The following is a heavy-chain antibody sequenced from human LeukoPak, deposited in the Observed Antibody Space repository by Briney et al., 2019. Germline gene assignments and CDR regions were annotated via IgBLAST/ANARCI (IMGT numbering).Heavy chain of an antibody. Sequence: PGGSLRLSCAASGFTFSSYWMSWVRQAPGKGLEWVANIKQDGSEKYYVDSVKGRFTISRDNAKNSLYLQMNSLRAEDTAVYYCARDQGPHTPPAWFDPWGQGTLVTVSS. V-gene: IGHV3-7*01. D-gene: IGHD2-15*01. CDR2: IKQDGSEK. CDR3: ARDQGPHTPPAWFDP. CDR1: GFTFSSYW. J-gene: IGHJ5*02.